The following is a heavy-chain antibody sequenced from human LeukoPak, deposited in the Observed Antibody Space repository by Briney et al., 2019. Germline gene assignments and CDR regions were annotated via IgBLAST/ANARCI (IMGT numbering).Heavy chain of an antibody. Sequence: PSETLSLTCAVYGGSFSGYYWSWIRQPPGKGLEWIGEINHSGSTNYNPSLKSRVTISVDTSKNQFSLKLSSVTAADTAVYYCARSATYDILTGYWFDPWGQGTLVTVYS. CDR2: INHSGST. CDR1: GGSFSGYY. D-gene: IGHD3-9*01. CDR3: ARSATYDILTGYWFDP. V-gene: IGHV4-34*01. J-gene: IGHJ5*02.